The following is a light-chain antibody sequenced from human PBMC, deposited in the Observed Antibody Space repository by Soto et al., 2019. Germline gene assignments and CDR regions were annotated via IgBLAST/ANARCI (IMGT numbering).Light chain of an antibody. J-gene: IGKJ3*01. V-gene: IGKV4-1*01. CDR1: QSVLYSSNNRNY. CDR3: QQYVTPPFT. Sequence: DIVMTQSPDSLAVSLGERVTINCKSSQSVLYSSNNRNYLAWFQQKPGQPPKLLIYWASTRESGVPDRFSGSGSGTDFTLTISGLQAEDVAVYYCQQYVTPPFTFGPGTKVDIK. CDR2: WAS.